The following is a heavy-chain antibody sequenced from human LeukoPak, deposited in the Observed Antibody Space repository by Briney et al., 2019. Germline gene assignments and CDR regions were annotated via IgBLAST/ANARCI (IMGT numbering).Heavy chain of an antibody. CDR3: ARDPPDYYDSSGHSGSY. Sequence: VASVKVSCKASGGTFSSYAISWVRQAPGQGLEWMGRIIPIFGTANYAQKFQGRVTITTDESTSTAYMELSSLRSEGTAVYYCARDPPDYYDSSGHSGSYWGQGTLVTVSS. V-gene: IGHV1-69*05. CDR1: GGTFSSYA. D-gene: IGHD3-22*01. J-gene: IGHJ4*02. CDR2: IIPIFGTA.